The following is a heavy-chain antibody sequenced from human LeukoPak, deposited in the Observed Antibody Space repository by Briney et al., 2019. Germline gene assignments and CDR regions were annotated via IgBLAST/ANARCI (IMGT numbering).Heavy chain of an antibody. Sequence: GESLKISCKGSGYSFTSYWIGWVRQMPGKGLEWMGIIYPGDSDTRYSPSFQGQVTISADKSISTAYLQWSSLKASDTAMYYCARQGAPYYDILTGNYGVPNWFDPWGQGTLVTVSS. CDR2: IYPGDSDT. V-gene: IGHV5-51*01. CDR1: GYSFTSYW. CDR3: ARQGAPYYDILTGNYGVPNWFDP. D-gene: IGHD3-9*01. J-gene: IGHJ5*02.